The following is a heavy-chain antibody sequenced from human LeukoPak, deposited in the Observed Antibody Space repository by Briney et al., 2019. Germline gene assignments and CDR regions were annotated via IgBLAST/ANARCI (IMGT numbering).Heavy chain of an antibody. CDR1: GGSVSSSSYY. CDR3: AGLRGQDSEYFQH. Sequence: SETLSLTCTVSGGSVSSSSYYWGWIRQSPGKGLEWIGYIYYSGSTNYNPSLKSRVTISVDTSKNQFSLKLSSVTAADTAVYYCAGLRGQDSEYFQHWGQGTLVTVSS. CDR2: IYYSGST. V-gene: IGHV4-61*01. J-gene: IGHJ1*01.